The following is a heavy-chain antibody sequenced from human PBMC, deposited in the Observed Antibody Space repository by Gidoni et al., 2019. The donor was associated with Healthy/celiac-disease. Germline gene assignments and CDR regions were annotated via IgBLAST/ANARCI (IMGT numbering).Heavy chain of an antibody. CDR3: ARDEITIFGVGSPVWFDP. J-gene: IGHJ5*02. Sequence: WIRQPPGKGLEWIGSIYYSGSTYYNPSLKSRVTISVDTSKNQFSLKLSSVTAADTAVYYCARDEITIFGVGSPVWFDPWGQGTLVTVSS. CDR2: IYYSGST. V-gene: IGHV4-39*07. D-gene: IGHD3-3*01.